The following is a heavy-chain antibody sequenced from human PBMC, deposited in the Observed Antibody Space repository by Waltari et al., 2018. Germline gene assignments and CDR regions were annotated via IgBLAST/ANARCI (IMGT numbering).Heavy chain of an antibody. D-gene: IGHD3-22*01. J-gene: IGHJ4*02. CDR2: LRNTGGT. CDR1: GDFPSDDH. V-gene: IGHV4-59*08. CDR3: ARVPTSYYDSLGWGFFDH. Sequence: HVQLQASGPGLVKPSETPSLTCTVSGDFPSDDHWIWIRQAPGKGLEWIAYLRNTGGTKCTPSLESRVTVSAVTSKKQFSPRLTAVTAAYTAVYYCARVPTSYYDSLGWGFFDHWGQGILVNVSS.